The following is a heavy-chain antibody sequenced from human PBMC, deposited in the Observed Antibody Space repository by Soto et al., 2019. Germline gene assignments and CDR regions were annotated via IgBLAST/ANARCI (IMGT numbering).Heavy chain of an antibody. V-gene: IGHV4-31*03. CDR2: IYYSGST. J-gene: IGHJ6*02. CDR1: GGSISSGGYY. Sequence: TSETLSLTCTVSGGSISSGGYYWSWIRQHPGKGLEWIGYIYYSGSTNYNPSLKSRVTISVDTSKNQFSLKLNSVTAADSAVYFCARVPPVGRDYYYGMDVWGQGTTVTVSS. CDR3: ARVPPVGRDYYYGMDV.